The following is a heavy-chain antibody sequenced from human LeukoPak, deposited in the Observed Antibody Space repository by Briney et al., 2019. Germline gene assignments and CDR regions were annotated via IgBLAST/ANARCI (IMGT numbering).Heavy chain of an antibody. J-gene: IGHJ4*02. Sequence: GGSLRLSCAASGFTFSSYWMSWVRQAPGKGLEWVANIKQDGSEKYYVDSVKGRFTISRDNAKNSLYLQMNSLRAEDTAVYYCARIGYNHVRGFDYWGQGTLVTVSS. D-gene: IGHD3-10*01. CDR2: IKQDGSEK. CDR1: GFTFSSYW. CDR3: ARIGYNHVRGFDY. V-gene: IGHV3-7*01.